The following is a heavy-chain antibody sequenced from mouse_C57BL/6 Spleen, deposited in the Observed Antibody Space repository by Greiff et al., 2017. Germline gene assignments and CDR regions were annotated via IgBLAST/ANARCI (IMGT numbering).Heavy chain of an antibody. CDR3: ARNDGRGYFGV. V-gene: IGHV1-52*01. CDR1: GYTFTSYW. D-gene: IGHD2-12*01. J-gene: IGHJ1*03. Sequence: QVQLQQPGAELVRPGSSVKLSCKASGYTFTSYWMHWVKQRPIQGLEWIGNIDPSDSETHYNQKFKDKATLTVDKSSSTAYMQLSSLTSEDSAVYYCARNDGRGYFGVWGTGTTVTVSS. CDR2: IDPSDSET.